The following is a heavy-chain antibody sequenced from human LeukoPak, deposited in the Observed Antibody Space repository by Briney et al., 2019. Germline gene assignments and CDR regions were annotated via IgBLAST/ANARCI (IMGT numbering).Heavy chain of an antibody. CDR1: GGSISSYY. CDR2: IYYSGST. CDR3: ARDQGYGMDV. J-gene: IGHJ6*02. V-gene: IGHV4-59*01. Sequence: SETLSLTCTVSGGSISSYYWSWIRQPPGKGLEWIGYIYYSGSTNYNPSLKSRVTISADTSKNQFSLKLTSVTAADTAVYYCARDQGYGMDVWGQGTTVTVSS.